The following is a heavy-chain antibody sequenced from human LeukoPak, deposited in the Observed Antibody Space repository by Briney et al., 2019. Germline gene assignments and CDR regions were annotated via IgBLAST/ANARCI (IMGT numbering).Heavy chain of an antibody. J-gene: IGHJ5*02. Sequence: ASAKVSCKASGFTFTSSAMQWVRQARGQRLEWIGWIVVGSGNTNYAQKFQERVTITRDMSTSTAYMELSSLRSEDTAVYYCARLNKGSSSWYWGYNWFDPWGQGTLVTVSS. V-gene: IGHV1-58*02. CDR1: GFTFTSSA. D-gene: IGHD6-13*01. CDR3: ARLNKGSSSWYWGYNWFDP. CDR2: IVVGSGNT.